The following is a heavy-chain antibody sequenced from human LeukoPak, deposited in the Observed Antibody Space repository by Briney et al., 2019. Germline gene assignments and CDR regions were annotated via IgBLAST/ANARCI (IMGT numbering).Heavy chain of an antibody. CDR3: ARDRSISGVVTLDY. V-gene: IGHV3-7*01. D-gene: IGHD3-3*01. J-gene: IGHJ4*02. CDR2: IRQDGSEE. Sequence: GGSLRLSCAASGFTFSNSCMTWVRQAPGKGLEWVANIRQDGSEETYVDSVRGRFTISRDNAKNSLYLQMNTLRAEDTAMYYCARDRSISGVVTLDYWAQGALVTVSS. CDR1: GFTFSNSC.